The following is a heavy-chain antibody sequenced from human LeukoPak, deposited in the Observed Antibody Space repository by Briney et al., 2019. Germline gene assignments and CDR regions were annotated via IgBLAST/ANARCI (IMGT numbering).Heavy chain of an antibody. J-gene: IGHJ4*02. CDR2: IYYSGST. CDR1: GGSISSYY. Sequence: SETLSLTCTVSGGSISSYYWSWIRQPPGKGLEWIGYIYYSGSTNYNPSLKSRVTISVDTSKNQFSLKLSSVTAADTAVYYCARANRVSLYYFDYWGQGTLVTVSS. V-gene: IGHV4-59*08. CDR3: ARANRVSLYYFDY. D-gene: IGHD5/OR15-5a*01.